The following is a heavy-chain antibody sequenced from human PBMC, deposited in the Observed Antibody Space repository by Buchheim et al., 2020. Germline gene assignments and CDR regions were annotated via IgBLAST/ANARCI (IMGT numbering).Heavy chain of an antibody. CDR1: GFTFNKYW. D-gene: IGHD6-13*01. V-gene: IGHV3-74*01. Sequence: EVQLVESGGGLVQPGGSLRLSCAASGFTFNKYWMHWVRQAPGKGLVWVSRVSGDGRSIDYADSVRGRFTISRDNAKNTPYLQMNSLRAEDTAVYYCARAWYSSSRYYYDCWGQGT. CDR3: ARAWYSSSRYYYDC. CDR2: VSGDGRSI. J-gene: IGHJ4*02.